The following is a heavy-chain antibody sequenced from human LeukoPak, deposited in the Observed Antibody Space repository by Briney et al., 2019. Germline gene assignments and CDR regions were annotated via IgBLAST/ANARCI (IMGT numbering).Heavy chain of an antibody. D-gene: IGHD2-2*01. J-gene: IGHJ4*02. CDR1: GYSISSGYY. V-gene: IGHV4-38-2*01. Sequence: KPSETLSLTCAVSGYSISSGYYWGWIRQPPGKGLEWIGSIYHSGSTYYNPSLKSRATISVDTSKNQFSLKLSPVTAADTAVYYCARQRGDCSSTSCYAPNWGQGTLVTVSS. CDR2: IYHSGST. CDR3: ARQRGDCSSTSCYAPN.